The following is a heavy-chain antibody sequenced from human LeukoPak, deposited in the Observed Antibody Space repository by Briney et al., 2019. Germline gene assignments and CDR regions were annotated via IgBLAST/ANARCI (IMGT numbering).Heavy chain of an antibody. J-gene: IGHJ6*02. CDR2: ISSTSGST. D-gene: IGHD6-19*01. CDR1: GFTFSSYA. V-gene: IGHV3-23*01. CDR3: ARERSVASFMDV. Sequence: GGSLRLSCAGSGFTFSSYAMSWVRQAPGKGLEWVSGISSTSGSTHYADSVEVRFTIPRDNSRSTLYLQMSSLRAEDTAIYYCARERSVASFMDVWSQGTTVTVSS.